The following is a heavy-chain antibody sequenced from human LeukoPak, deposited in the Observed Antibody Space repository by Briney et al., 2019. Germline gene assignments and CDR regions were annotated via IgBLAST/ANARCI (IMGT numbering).Heavy chain of an antibody. D-gene: IGHD3-10*01. V-gene: IGHV3-74*01. J-gene: IGHJ4*02. CDR2: IEGDGSRT. Sequence: PGGSLGLSCAASGFTFRNYWMHWVRQAPGKGLVWVSSIEGDGSRTNYADSVKGRFTISRDNAENTLYLQMNSLRGEDTAVYFCARATSGTSYEYWGRGTLVTVSS. CDR1: GFTFRNYW. CDR3: ARATSGTSYEY.